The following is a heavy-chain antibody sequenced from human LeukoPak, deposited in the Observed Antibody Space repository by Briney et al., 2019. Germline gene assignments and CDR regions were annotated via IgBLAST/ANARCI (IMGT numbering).Heavy chain of an antibody. D-gene: IGHD1-1*01. V-gene: IGHV5-51*01. J-gene: IGHJ4*02. CDR2: IYPGDSDT. Sequence: GESLKISCKGSGYSFTSFWSGWVPQMPGKGLEWMGIIYPGDSDTTYSPSSRGQVTISADKSISTAYLQWSSLKASDTAMYYCASERLTAPLPGYWGQGTLVTVSS. CDR3: ASERLTAPLPGY. CDR1: GYSFTSFW.